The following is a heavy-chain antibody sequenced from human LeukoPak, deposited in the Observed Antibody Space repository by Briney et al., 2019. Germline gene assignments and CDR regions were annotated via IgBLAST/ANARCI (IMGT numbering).Heavy chain of an antibody. J-gene: IGHJ6*02. V-gene: IGHV3-15*04. CDR3: TTVHRDYASMDV. D-gene: IGHD2-2*01. CDR1: GFTFSSAW. CDR2: IESKADGVTT. Sequence: GGSLRLSCAASGFTFSSAWLNWVRQAPGRGLEWVGRIESKADGVTTAYAAPVKGRFTISRDDSKTTLYLQMNSLKIEDTAMYYCTTVHRDYASMDVWGRGTMVTVSS.